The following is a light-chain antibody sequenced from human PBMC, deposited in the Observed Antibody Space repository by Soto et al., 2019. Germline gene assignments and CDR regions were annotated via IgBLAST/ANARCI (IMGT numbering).Light chain of an antibody. CDR2: AAS. J-gene: IGKJ3*01. Sequence: DIQMTQSPSSLSASVGDRVTITCRASQGIRNGLGWYQQKPGKAPKRLIYAASSLQSGVPSRFSGSGSGTEFTLTISSLQPEDFVTYYCLQHNTYPFTFGPGTKVDI. CDR1: QGIRNG. V-gene: IGKV1-17*01. CDR3: LQHNTYPFT.